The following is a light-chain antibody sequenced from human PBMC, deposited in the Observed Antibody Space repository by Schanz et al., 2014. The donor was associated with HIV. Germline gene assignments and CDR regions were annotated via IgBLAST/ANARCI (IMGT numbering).Light chain of an antibody. CDR3: CSYTTSTTRV. CDR2: DVS. Sequence: QSALTQPASVSGSPGQSITISCTGTSSDIGANNYVSWYQQHPGKAPKLMIFDVSNRPSGVSNRFSGSKSGNTASLTISGLQPDDEADYYYCSYTTSTTRVFGGGTKLTVL. V-gene: IGLV2-14*03. J-gene: IGLJ3*02. CDR1: SSDIGANNY.